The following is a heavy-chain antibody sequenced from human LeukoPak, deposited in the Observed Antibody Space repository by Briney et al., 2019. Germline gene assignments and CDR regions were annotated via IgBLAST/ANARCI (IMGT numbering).Heavy chain of an antibody. J-gene: IGHJ4*02. V-gene: IGHV1-69*06. CDR3: ASPPEDIVGGAFDY. CDR2: IIPIFGTA. D-gene: IGHD2-15*01. Sequence: ASVKVSCKASGGTFSSYAISWVRQAPGQGLEWMGGIIPIFGTANYAQKFQGRVTITADKSMSTAYMELSSLRSEDTAVYYCASPPEDIVGGAFDYWGQGTLVTVSS. CDR1: GGTFSSYA.